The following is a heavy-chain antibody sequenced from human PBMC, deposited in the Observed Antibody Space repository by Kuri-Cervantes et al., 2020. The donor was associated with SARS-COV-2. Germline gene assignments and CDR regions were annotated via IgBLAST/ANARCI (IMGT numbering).Heavy chain of an antibody. D-gene: IGHD5-12*01. J-gene: IGHJ6*02. CDR2: ISSSSSYI. Sequence: GESLKISCEASGFAFFTYSMNWVRQAPGKGLEWVSSISSSSSYIYYADSVEGRFTISRDNAKNSLYLQMNSLRAEDTAVYYCARNMVARQSHYYYGMDVWGQGTTVTVSS. CDR3: ARNMVARQSHYYYGMDV. V-gene: IGHV3-21*01. CDR1: GFAFFTYS.